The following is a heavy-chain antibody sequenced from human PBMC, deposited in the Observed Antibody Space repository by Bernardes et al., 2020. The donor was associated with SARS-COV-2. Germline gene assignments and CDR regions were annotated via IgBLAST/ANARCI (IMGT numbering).Heavy chain of an antibody. CDR1: GFTFTDYG. CDR3: ANDAGVDVFFDY. CDR2: INNVGDNT. J-gene: IGHJ4*02. Sequence: GSLRLSCVASGFTFTDYGMAWVRQAPGKGLEWVSTINNVGDNTHYADSVKGRFSISRDNSKRMMYLQMNSLRAEDTAVYYCANDAGVDVFFDYWGRGTLVTVYS. V-gene: IGHV3-23*01. D-gene: IGHD3-16*01.